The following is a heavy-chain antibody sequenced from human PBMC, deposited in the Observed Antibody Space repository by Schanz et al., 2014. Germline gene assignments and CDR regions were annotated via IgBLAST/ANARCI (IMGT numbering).Heavy chain of an antibody. CDR3: ARGHYGLDV. J-gene: IGHJ6*02. D-gene: IGHD3-10*01. Sequence: VQLVESGGSVVQPGRSLRLSCAGSGFSFSDYGMHWVRQAPGRGLEWVSRIQSDGSITTYADSVKGRFAISRDNAKNMLYLQMNSLGAEDTAVYYCARGHYGLDVWGPGTSVTVSS. CDR1: GFSFSDYG. CDR2: IQSDGSIT. V-gene: IGHV3-74*02.